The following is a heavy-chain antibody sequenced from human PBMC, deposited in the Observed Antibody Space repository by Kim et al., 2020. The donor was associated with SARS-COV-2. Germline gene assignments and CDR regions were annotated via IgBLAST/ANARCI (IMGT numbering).Heavy chain of an antibody. CDR1: SGSFSGYY. V-gene: IGHV4-34*01. Sequence: SETLSLTCAVYSGSFSGYYWSWIRQPPGKGLEWIGEINHSGSTNYNPSLKSRVTISVDTSKNQFSLKLSSVTAADTAVYYCARTPYPYSSSWYVRPGFDYWGQGTLVTVSS. CDR2: INHSGST. J-gene: IGHJ4*02. CDR3: ARTPYPYSSSWYVRPGFDY. D-gene: IGHD6-13*01.